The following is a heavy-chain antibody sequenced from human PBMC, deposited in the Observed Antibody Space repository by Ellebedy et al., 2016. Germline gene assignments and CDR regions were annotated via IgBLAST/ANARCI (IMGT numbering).Heavy chain of an antibody. J-gene: IGHJ3*01. CDR1: GFTFSSND. V-gene: IGHV3-53*01. CDR2: IYGGGAS. CDR3: VTRHKGAFDL. Sequence: GESLKISXAVSGFTFSSNDMSWVRQAPGKGLELVSLIYGGGASYYADYLKGRFTISRNNSKKTLYLQMSGVVVEDTAVYYCVTRHKGAFDLWGQGTMVTVSS.